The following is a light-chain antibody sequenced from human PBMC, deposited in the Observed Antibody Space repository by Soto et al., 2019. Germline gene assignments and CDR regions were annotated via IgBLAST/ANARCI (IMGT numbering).Light chain of an antibody. V-gene: IGLV2-14*01. CDR2: EVN. J-gene: IGLJ2*01. CDR3: SSYTSSNTLV. CDR1: SSDVGGYNY. Sequence: QSALTQPASVSGSPGQSITISCTGTSSDVGGYNYVSWYQQHPGKDPKLMIYEVNYRPSGVSNRFSGSKSGNTASRTISGLQAEDEGDYYCSSYTSSNTLVFGGGTKLTVL.